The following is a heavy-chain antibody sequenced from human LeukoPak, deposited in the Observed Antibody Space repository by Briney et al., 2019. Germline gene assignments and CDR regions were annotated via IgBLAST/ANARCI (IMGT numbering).Heavy chain of an antibody. CDR2: IKQDGSEK. CDR1: GFTFSSFW. CDR3: ARDRIGWFDY. D-gene: IGHD2-15*01. V-gene: IGHV3-7*01. J-gene: IGHJ4*02. Sequence: GGSLRLSCAASGFTFSSFWMSWVRQAPGKGLEWVADIKQDGSEKYYVDSVKGRFTISRDNAKNSLNLQMNSLRVEDTAVYYCARDRIGWFDYWGQGTLVTVFS.